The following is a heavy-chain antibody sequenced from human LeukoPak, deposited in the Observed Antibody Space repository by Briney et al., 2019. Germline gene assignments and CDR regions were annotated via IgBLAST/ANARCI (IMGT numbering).Heavy chain of an antibody. CDR2: ISSSSYT. V-gene: IGHV3-11*03. CDR1: GFTFSDYY. CDR3: ATSNYGGNSEQDYYYYYGMDV. Sequence: GGSLRLSCAASGFTFSDYYMSWIRQAPGKGLEWVSYISSSSYTNYADSVKGRFTISRDNAKNSLYLQMNSLRAEDTAVYYCATSNYGGNSEQDYYYYYGMDVWGQGTTVTVSS. D-gene: IGHD4-23*01. J-gene: IGHJ6*02.